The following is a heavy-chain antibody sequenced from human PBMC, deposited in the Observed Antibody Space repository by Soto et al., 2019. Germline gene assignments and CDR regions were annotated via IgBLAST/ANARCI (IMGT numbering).Heavy chain of an antibody. Sequence: QVQLVQSGAEEKKPGASVKVSCKASGYTFTSYSMHWVRQAPGQRLEWMGWINAGNGNTKYSQKSQGRVTITRETSTSTAYMQLSSLRSEDTAVDYCARSIVVVTALGYWGQGTLVTVSS. D-gene: IGHD2-21*02. J-gene: IGHJ4*02. CDR1: GYTFTSYS. CDR2: INAGNGNT. CDR3: ARSIVVVTALGY. V-gene: IGHV1-3*05.